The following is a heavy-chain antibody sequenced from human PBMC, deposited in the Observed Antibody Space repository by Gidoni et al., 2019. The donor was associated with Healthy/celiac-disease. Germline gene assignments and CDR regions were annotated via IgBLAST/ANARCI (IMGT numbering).Heavy chain of an antibody. D-gene: IGHD6-19*01. J-gene: IGHJ2*01. CDR3: ARMASILSSGWYGATDPRVYFDL. CDR2: ISSSGSTI. V-gene: IGHV3-48*03. CDR1: GFPFSSYE. Sequence: EVQLVESGGGLVQPGGSLRLSCAASGFPFSSYEMNWVRQAPGQGVEWVSYISSSGSTIYYADSLKGRFTISRDNAKNSLYLQMNSLRAEDTAVYYCARMASILSSGWYGATDPRVYFDLWGRGTLVTVSS.